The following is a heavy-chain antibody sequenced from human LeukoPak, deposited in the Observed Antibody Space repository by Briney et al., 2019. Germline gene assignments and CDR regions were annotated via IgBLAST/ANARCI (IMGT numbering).Heavy chain of an antibody. V-gene: IGHV3-30-3*01. D-gene: IGHD3-22*01. J-gene: IGHJ4*02. Sequence: PGRSLRLSCAASGFTLSSYAMHWVRQAPGKGLEWVAVISYDGSNKYYADSVKGRFTISRDNSKNTLYLQMNSLRAEDTAVYYCARGGYYYDSSGYYSFDYWGQGTLVTVSS. CDR2: ISYDGSNK. CDR3: ARGGYYYDSSGYYSFDY. CDR1: GFTLSSYA.